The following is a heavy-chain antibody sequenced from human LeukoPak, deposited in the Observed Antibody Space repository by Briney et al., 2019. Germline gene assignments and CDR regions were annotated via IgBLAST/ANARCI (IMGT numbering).Heavy chain of an antibody. CDR2: INYSGKT. CDR1: GGSISSYY. J-gene: IGHJ5*02. D-gene: IGHD2-8*01. Sequence: SETLSLTCTVSGGSISSYYWTFIRQPPGKELEWIGYINYSGKTFYNPSLKSRVTISIDTPSNQFSLKLTSVIAADTAVYFCARVSTNGLSNWFDPWGQGTLVTVSS. CDR3: ARVSTNGLSNWFDP. V-gene: IGHV4-59*01.